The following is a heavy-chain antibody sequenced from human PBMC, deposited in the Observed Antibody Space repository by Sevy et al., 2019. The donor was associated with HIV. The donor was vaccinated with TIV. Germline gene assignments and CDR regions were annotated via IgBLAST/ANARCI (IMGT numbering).Heavy chain of an antibody. CDR1: GFTFSNAW. Sequence: GGSLRLSCAASGFTFSNAWMSWVRQAPGKGLEWVGRIKSKTDGGTTDYAAPVKGRFTISRDDSKNTLYLQMNSLKTQDTGVDYWTTGTQLLWVGELFYDYYYYGMDVWGQGTKVTVSS. CDR2: IKSKTDGGTT. V-gene: IGHV3-15*01. J-gene: IGHJ6*02. CDR3: TTGTQLLWVGELFYDYYYYGMDV. D-gene: IGHD3-10*01.